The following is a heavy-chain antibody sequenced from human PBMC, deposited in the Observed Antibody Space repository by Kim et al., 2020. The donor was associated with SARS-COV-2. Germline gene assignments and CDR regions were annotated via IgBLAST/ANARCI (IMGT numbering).Heavy chain of an antibody. CDR2: IGTAGDT. Sequence: GGSLRLSCAASGFTFSSYDMHWVRQATGKGLEWVSAIGTAGDTYYPGSVKGRFTISRENAKNSLYLQMNSLRAGDTAVYYCARGAYYDFWSGYYNPKSPGYYYYGMDVWGQGTTVTVSS. V-gene: IGHV3-13*04. CDR1: GFTFSSYD. J-gene: IGHJ6*02. D-gene: IGHD3-3*01. CDR3: ARGAYYDFWSGYYNPKSPGYYYYGMDV.